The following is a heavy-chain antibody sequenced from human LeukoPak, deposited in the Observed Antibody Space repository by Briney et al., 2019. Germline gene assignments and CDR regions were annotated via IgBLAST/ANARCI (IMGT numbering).Heavy chain of an antibody. CDR3: ATRHERYYYYYMDV. V-gene: IGHV1-24*01. Sequence: GASVKVSCKVSGYTLTELSMHWVRQAPGKGLEWMGGFDPEDGETIYAQKFQGRVTMTEDTSTDTAYMELSSLRSEDTAVYYCATRHERYYYYYMDVWGKGTTVTVSS. CDR1: GYTLTELS. J-gene: IGHJ6*03. CDR2: FDPEDGET.